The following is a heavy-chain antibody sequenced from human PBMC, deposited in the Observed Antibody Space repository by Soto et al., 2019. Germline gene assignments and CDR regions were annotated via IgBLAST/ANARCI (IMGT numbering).Heavy chain of an antibody. CDR2: ISSSSSLI. V-gene: IGHV3-48*02. Sequence: GGSLRLSCAASGFTFSRNGMNWVRQAPGKGLEWVSYISSSSSLIYYADSVKGRFTISRDNAKNSLYLQVNSLTDEDTAVYYCARGGRDCADGACYFHHWGQGTLVTVSS. CDR3: ARGGRDCADGACYFHH. CDR1: GFTFSRNG. D-gene: IGHD2-8*01. J-gene: IGHJ1*01.